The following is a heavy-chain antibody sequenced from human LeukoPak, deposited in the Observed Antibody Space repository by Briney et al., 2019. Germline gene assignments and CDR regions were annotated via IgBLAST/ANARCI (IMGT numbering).Heavy chain of an antibody. CDR2: INWNGGST. D-gene: IGHD3-22*01. CDR1: GFTFDDYG. V-gene: IGHV3-20*04. CDR3: ARGGYYYDSSGYYPLDY. J-gene: IGHJ4*02. Sequence: GGSLRLSCAASGFTFDDYGMSWVRQAPGKGLEWVASINWNGGSTGYADSMKGRFTISRDNAKNSLYLQMNSLRAEDTALYYCARGGYYYDSSGYYPLDYWGQGTLVTVSS.